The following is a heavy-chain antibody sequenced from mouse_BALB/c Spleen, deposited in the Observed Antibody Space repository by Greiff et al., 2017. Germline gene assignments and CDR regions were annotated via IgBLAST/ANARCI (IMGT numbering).Heavy chain of an antibody. CDR1: GFSLTSYG. CDR2: IWAGGST. V-gene: IGHV2-9*02. CDR3: ARDPGMRSDLYYFDY. Sequence: QVQLKESGPGLVAPSQSLSITCTVSGFSLTSYGVHWVRQPPGKGLEWLGVIWAGGSTNYNSALMSRLSISKDNSKSQVFLKMNSLQTDDTAMYYCARDPGMRSDLYYFDYWGQGTTLTVSS. J-gene: IGHJ2*01. D-gene: IGHD2-10*02.